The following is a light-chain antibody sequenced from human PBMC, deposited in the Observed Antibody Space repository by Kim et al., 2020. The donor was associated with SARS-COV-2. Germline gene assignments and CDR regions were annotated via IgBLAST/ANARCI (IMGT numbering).Light chain of an antibody. V-gene: IGKV1-39*01. Sequence: DIQMTQSPSSLSASVGDRVTITCRASQSISSYLNWYQQKPGKAPKLLIYAASSLQSGVPSRFSGSGSGTDFTLTISSLQPEDFATYYWQQSYSTMYTCGQGTKLEI. CDR1: QSISSY. J-gene: IGKJ2*01. CDR3: QQSYSTMYT. CDR2: AAS.